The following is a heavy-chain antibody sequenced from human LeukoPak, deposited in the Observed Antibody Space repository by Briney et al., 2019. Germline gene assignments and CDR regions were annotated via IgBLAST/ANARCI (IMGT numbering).Heavy chain of an antibody. D-gene: IGHD1-26*01. CDR2: ISGSGGST. CDR3: AKRGAEVGTTVAPGDY. CDR1: GFTFSTYG. Sequence: GGSLRLSCAASGFTFSTYGMTWVRQAPGKGLEWVSAISGSGGSTYYADSVKGRFTISRDNSKNTLYLQMNSLRAEDTAIYYCAKRGAEVGTTVAPGDYWGQGTLVTVSS. V-gene: IGHV3-23*01. J-gene: IGHJ4*02.